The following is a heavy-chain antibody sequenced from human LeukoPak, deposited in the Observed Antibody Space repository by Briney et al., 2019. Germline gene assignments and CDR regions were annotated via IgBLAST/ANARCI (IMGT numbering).Heavy chain of an antibody. D-gene: IGHD2-2*01. V-gene: IGHV3-7*01. CDR1: GFTFSSYW. Sequence: GGSLRLSCAASGFTFSSYWMSWVRQAPGKGLEWVANIKQDGCEKYYVDSVKGRFTISRDNAKNSLYLQMNSLRAEDTAVYYCARDGEGDIVVVPAAYRLNWFDPWGQGTLVTVSS. CDR3: ARDGEGDIVVVPAAYRLNWFDP. J-gene: IGHJ5*02. CDR2: IKQDGCEK.